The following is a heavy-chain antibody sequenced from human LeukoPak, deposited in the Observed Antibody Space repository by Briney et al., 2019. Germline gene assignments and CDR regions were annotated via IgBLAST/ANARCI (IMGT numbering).Heavy chain of an antibody. J-gene: IGHJ4*02. D-gene: IGHD6-19*01. Sequence: GGSLRLSCAASGFTFSSHAMSWVRQAPGKGLEWVANIKQDGSEKYYVDSVKGRFTISRDNAKNSLYLQMNSLRAEDTALYYCAKVSSSGWYDYFDYWGQGTLVSVSS. CDR2: IKQDGSEK. CDR1: GFTFSSHA. V-gene: IGHV3-7*03. CDR3: AKVSSSGWYDYFDY.